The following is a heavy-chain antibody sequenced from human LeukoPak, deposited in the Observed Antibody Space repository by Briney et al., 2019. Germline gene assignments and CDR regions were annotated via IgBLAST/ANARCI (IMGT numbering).Heavy chain of an antibody. D-gene: IGHD1-26*01. V-gene: IGHV1-2*02. Sequence: ASVKVSCKASGYTFTGYYMHWVRQAPGQGLEWMEWINPNSGGTKYAQKFQGRVTMTRDTSISTAYMELSRLTSDDTAVYYCERGGTRAFDLWGQGTMVTVSS. CDR2: INPNSGGT. CDR1: GYTFTGYY. CDR3: ERGGTRAFDL. J-gene: IGHJ3*01.